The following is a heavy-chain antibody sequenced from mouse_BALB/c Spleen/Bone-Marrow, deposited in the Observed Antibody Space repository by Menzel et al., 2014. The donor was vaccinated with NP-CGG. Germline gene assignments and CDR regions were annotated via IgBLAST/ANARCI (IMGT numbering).Heavy chain of an antibody. D-gene: IGHD3-2*01. CDR3: SRDRKDRSRYYNTMNY. CDR1: GFTFTDYY. Sequence: EVMLVESGGGLVQPGGSLRLSCATSGFTFTDYYMSWVRQSPGKALEWLGFIRNKANGYTIEDSASVKGRFTISRDNSQSIFYLQMNTLRAEDSATYYCSRDRKDRSRYYNTMNYWGQGTSDTVSS. V-gene: IGHV7-3*02. J-gene: IGHJ4*01. CDR2: IRNKANGYTI.